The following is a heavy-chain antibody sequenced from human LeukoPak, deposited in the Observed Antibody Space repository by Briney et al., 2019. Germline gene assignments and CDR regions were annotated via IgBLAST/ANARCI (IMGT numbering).Heavy chain of an antibody. Sequence: SETLSLTCAVYGGSFSGYYWSWIRHPPGKGLEWIGEINQNGSTNYNPSLKSRVTISVDTSKNQFSLKLSSVTAADTAVYYCARQLRGYSYGSYYYYGMDVWGKGTTVTVSS. D-gene: IGHD5-18*01. CDR2: INQNGST. CDR3: ARQLRGYSYGSYYYYGMDV. J-gene: IGHJ6*04. V-gene: IGHV4-34*01. CDR1: GGSFSGYY.